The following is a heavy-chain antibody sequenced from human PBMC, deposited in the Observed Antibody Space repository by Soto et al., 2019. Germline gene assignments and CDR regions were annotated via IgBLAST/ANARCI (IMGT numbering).Heavy chain of an antibody. Sequence: EVQLLESGGGLVQPGGSLRLSCAASGFTFSSYAMSWVRQAPGKGLEWVSALSGSGGSTYYADSVKGRFTISRDNSKNTLYLQMNSLRAEDTAVYYCAKDSSSSWSKDMDVWGKGTTVTVSS. D-gene: IGHD6-13*01. J-gene: IGHJ6*03. CDR3: AKDSSSSWSKDMDV. CDR2: LSGSGGST. CDR1: GFTFSSYA. V-gene: IGHV3-23*01.